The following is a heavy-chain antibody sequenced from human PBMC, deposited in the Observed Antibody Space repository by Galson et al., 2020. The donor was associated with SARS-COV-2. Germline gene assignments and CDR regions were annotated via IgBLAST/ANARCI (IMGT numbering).Heavy chain of an antibody. CDR2: INHSGNT. D-gene: IGHD3-3*01. CDR3: ARGRSITIFGTDYYYYMDV. Sequence: SQTLSLTCGVYGGSFSGYYWSWIRQHPGKGLEWNGEINHSGNTNYNPSLKSPVTISVDTSKKQLSLKLGSVTAADTAVYYCARGRSITIFGTDYYYYMDVWGKGTTVTVS. V-gene: IGHV4-34*01. J-gene: IGHJ6*03. CDR1: GGSFSGYY.